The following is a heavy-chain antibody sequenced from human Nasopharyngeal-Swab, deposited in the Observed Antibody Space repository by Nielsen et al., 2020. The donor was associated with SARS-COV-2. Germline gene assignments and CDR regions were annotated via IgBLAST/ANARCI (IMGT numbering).Heavy chain of an antibody. Sequence: ASVKVSCKASGYTFTGYYMHWVRQAPGQGLEWMGRINPNSGGTNYAQKFQGRVTMTRDTSISTAYMELSSLRSEDTAVYYCAITMVRGYGMDVWGQGTTVTVSS. V-gene: IGHV1-2*06. CDR1: GYTFTGYY. J-gene: IGHJ6*02. D-gene: IGHD3-10*01. CDR2: INPNSGGT. CDR3: AITMVRGYGMDV.